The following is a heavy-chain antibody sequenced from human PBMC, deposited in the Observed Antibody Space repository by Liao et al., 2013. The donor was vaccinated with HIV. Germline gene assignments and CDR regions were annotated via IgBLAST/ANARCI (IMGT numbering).Heavy chain of an antibody. D-gene: IGHD3-22*01. V-gene: IGHV4-30-4*08. Sequence: QVQLQESGPGLVKPSQTLSLTCTVSGGSISSGDYYWSWIRQPPGKGLEWIGYIYYSGSTYYNPSLKSRVTISVDTSKNQFSLKLSSVTAADTAVYYCAREPNYYDSTTGGYFDYWGQGTLGHRLL. J-gene: IGHJ4*02. CDR2: IYYSGST. CDR3: AREPNYYDSTTGGYFDY. CDR1: GGSISSGDYY.